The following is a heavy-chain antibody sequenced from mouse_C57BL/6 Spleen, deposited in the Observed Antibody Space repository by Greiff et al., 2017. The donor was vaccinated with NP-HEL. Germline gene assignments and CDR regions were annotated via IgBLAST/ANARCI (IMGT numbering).Heavy chain of an antibody. V-gene: IGHV5-6*01. CDR2: ISSGGSYT. D-gene: IGHD2-4*01. CDR1: GFTFSSYG. CDR3: ARHYDYDEKPWFAY. J-gene: IGHJ3*01. Sequence: EVKLMESGGDLVKPGGSLKLSCAASGFTFSSYGMSWVRQTPDKRLEWVATISSGGSYTYYPDSVKGRFTISRDNAKNTLYLQMSSLKSEDTAMYYCARHYDYDEKPWFAYWGQGTLVTVSA.